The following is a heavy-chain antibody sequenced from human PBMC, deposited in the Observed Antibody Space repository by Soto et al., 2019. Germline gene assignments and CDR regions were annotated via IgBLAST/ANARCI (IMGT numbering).Heavy chain of an antibody. CDR3: AKGDLRWVTESAFDI. CDR1: GFTFSSYG. CDR2: ISYDGSNK. D-gene: IGHD4-17*01. V-gene: IGHV3-30*18. J-gene: IGHJ3*02. Sequence: QVQLVESGGGVVQPGRSLRLSCAASGFTFSSYGMHWVRQAPGKGLEWVAVISYDGSNKYYADSVKGRFTISRDNSKNTLYLQMNSLRAEDTAVYYCAKGDLRWVTESAFDIWGQGTMVTVSS.